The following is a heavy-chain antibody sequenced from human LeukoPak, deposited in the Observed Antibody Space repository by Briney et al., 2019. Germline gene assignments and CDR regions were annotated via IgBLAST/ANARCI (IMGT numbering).Heavy chain of an antibody. J-gene: IGHJ6*02. V-gene: IGHV3-23*01. Sequence: GSLRLSCAASGFTFSSYAMSWVRQAPGKGLEWVSSVFGSGGSTYYADSVKGRFTISRDNSKNTLYLQMDSLRAEDPAVYYCAKVSRGYCRGGTCYYFYGLDVWGQGTTVTVSS. CDR1: GFTFSSYA. D-gene: IGHD2-15*01. CDR2: VFGSGGST. CDR3: AKVSRGYCRGGTCYYFYGLDV.